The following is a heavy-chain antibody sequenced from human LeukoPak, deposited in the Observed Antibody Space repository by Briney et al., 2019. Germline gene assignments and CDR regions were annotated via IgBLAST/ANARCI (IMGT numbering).Heavy chain of an antibody. D-gene: IGHD4/OR15-4a*01. CDR2: MNPNSGNT. J-gene: IGHJ5*02. CDR1: GYTFTSYD. CDR3: ARGLVLYNWFDP. V-gene: IGHV1-8*03. Sequence: ASVKVSCKASGYTFTSYDINWVRQATGQGLEWMGRMNPNSGNTGYAQKFQGRVTITRNTSISTAYMELSSLRSEDTAVYYCARGLVLYNWFDPWGQGTLVTVSS.